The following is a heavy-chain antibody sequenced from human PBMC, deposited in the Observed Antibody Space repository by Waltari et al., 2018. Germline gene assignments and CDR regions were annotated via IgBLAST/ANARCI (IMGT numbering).Heavy chain of an antibody. V-gene: IGHV3-72*01. CDR3: VRSKAGAGNFDY. J-gene: IGHJ4*02. D-gene: IGHD1-26*01. Sequence: EVQLVESGGGLVQPGGSLRLSCAASGFIFRDHYMDWSRQAPGKGREGVARRRDKANGQTTEYVAGVKGRFTVSRDDSKNSLYLQMNSLKTEDTALYYCVRSKAGAGNFDYWGQGTLVTVSS. CDR1: GFIFRDHY. CDR2: RRDKANGQTT.